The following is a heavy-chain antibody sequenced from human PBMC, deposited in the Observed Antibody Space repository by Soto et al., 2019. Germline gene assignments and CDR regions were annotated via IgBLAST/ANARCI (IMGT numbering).Heavy chain of an antibody. V-gene: IGHV4-31*03. CDR3: ATGLRYYYFDY. Sequence: TLSLTCTVSGGSVSSGGYYWSWIRQHPGKGLEWIGYIYYSGSTYYDQSLKIRVTISVDTSKNQFSLKLSSVTSAYTAVYYCATGLRYYYFDYWGQGTLVTVSA. D-gene: IGHD4-17*01. CDR2: IYYSGST. J-gene: IGHJ4*02. CDR1: GGSVSSGGYY.